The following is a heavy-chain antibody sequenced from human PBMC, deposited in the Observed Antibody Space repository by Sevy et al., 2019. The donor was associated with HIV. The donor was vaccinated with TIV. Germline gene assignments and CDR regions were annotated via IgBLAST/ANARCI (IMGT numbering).Heavy chain of an antibody. CDR1: GGSFSGYY. CDR2: INHSGST. Sequence: SETLSLTCAVYGGSFSGYYWSWIRQPPGKGLEWIGEINHSGSTNYNPSPKSRVTISVDTSKNQFSLKLSSVTAADTAVYYCARSQTYSSSWYEYYYGMDVWGQGTTVTVSS. V-gene: IGHV4-34*01. D-gene: IGHD6-13*01. J-gene: IGHJ6*02. CDR3: ARSQTYSSSWYEYYYGMDV.